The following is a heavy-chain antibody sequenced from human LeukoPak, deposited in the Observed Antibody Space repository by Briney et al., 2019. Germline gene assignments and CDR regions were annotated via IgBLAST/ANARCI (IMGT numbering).Heavy chain of an antibody. CDR3: ARRRYSYGFDFDY. Sequence: SETLSLTCTVSGGSIGSSSYYWGWIRQPPGKGLEWIGSIYYSGSTYYNPSLKSRVTISVDTSKNQFSLKLSSVTAADTAVYYCARRRYSYGFDFDYWGQGTLVTVSS. D-gene: IGHD5-18*01. V-gene: IGHV4-39*07. CDR2: IYYSGST. J-gene: IGHJ4*02. CDR1: GGSIGSSSYY.